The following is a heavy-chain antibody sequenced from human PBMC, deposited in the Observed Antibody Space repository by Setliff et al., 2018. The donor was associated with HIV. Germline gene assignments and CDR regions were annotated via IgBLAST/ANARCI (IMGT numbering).Heavy chain of an antibody. V-gene: IGHV1-2*02. CDR2: INPNSGGT. CDR3: ARGALVATIDYFDY. J-gene: IGHJ4*02. D-gene: IGHD5-12*01. Sequence: ASVKVSCKASGYTFTGYYMHWVRQAPGQGLEWMGWINPNSGGTNYAQKFQGRVTMTRDTSISTAYMELSRLRPDDTAVYYCARGALVATIDYFDYWGQGTLVTVSS. CDR1: GYTFTGYY.